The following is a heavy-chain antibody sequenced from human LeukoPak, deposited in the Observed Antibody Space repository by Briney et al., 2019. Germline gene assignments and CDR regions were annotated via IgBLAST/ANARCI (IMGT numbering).Heavy chain of an antibody. J-gene: IGHJ4*02. Sequence: GGSLRLSCAASGFTFDDYAMHWVRQAPGKGLEWVSLISWDGGSTYDGDSVKGRFTIARDNSKNSLYLQMNSLRAEDTALYYCAKDYRNVLVVWGQGTLVTVSS. V-gene: IGHV3-43D*03. D-gene: IGHD3-9*01. CDR3: AKDYRNVLVV. CDR1: GFTFDDYA. CDR2: ISWDGGST.